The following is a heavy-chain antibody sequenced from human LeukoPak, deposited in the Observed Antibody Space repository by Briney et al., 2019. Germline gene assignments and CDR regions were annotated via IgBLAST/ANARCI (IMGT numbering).Heavy chain of an antibody. V-gene: IGHV3-33*01. CDR1: RFTFSHYG. CDR3: XXXXQXXXXXSXSLEN. CDR2: IWNDGSNK. Sequence: GGSLRLSCAASRFTFSHYGMHWVRQAPGKGLEWVAVIWNDGSNKYYADSVKVRFTVSRDNSHNRLYLKMNSLRPEDTAVYYXXXXXQXXXXXSXSLENXXQGXLVTVSS. J-gene: IGHJ1*01.